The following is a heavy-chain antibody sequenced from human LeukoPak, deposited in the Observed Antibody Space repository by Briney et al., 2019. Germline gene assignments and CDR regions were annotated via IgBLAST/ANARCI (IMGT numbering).Heavy chain of an antibody. J-gene: IGHJ4*02. CDR3: ARQFDS. Sequence: GGSLRLSCAASGFTFSSYAVSWVRQAPGKGLEWVSAISGSGGSTYYADSVKGRFTISRDNAKNSLYLQMNGLRVEDTAVYYCARQFDSWGQGTLVTVSS. CDR2: ISGSGGST. CDR1: GFTFSSYA. V-gene: IGHV3-23*01.